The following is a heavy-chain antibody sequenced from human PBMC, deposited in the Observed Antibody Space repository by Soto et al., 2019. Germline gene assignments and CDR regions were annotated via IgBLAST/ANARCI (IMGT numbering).Heavy chain of an antibody. D-gene: IGHD6-19*01. J-gene: IGHJ4*02. Sequence: QVQLQQWGAGLLKPSETLSLTCAVYGGSFSGYYWSWIRQPPGKGLEWIGEINHSGSTNYNPSLIRRVTTSLDMSKIPSSLKLTSVTATDTAVYHCARGYSIAVPGSGLWGQGTLVTVSS. V-gene: IGHV4-34*01. CDR3: ARGYSIAVPGSGL. CDR1: GGSFSGYY. CDR2: INHSGST.